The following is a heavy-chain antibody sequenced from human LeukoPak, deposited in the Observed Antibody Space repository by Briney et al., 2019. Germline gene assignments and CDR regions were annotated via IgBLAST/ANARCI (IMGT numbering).Heavy chain of an antibody. CDR3: AREWTPPHSSSSLGFDY. D-gene: IGHD6-6*01. CDR2: ISYDGSNK. J-gene: IGHJ4*02. Sequence: PGRSLRLSCAASGFTFSSYAMHWVRQAPGKGLEWVAVISYDGSNKYYADSVKGRFTISRDNSKNTLYLQMNSLRAEDTAVYYCAREWTPPHSSSSLGFDYWGQGTLVTVSS. V-gene: IGHV3-30-3*01. CDR1: GFTFSSYA.